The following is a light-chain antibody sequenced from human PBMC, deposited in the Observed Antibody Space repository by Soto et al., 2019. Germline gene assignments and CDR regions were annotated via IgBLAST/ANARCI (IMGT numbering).Light chain of an antibody. CDR3: QQSYRSPLN. J-gene: IGKJ3*01. CDR1: QNISHV. V-gene: IGKV1-39*01. Sequence: DIQMTQSPLSLSASVGESVTITCRASQNISHVLNWYQQKPGKPPTLLIFGTSNWQSGVPSRFRGSRSETDFSLTISGLQPEDFSPYNCQQSYRSPLNFGPGTRVA. CDR2: GTS.